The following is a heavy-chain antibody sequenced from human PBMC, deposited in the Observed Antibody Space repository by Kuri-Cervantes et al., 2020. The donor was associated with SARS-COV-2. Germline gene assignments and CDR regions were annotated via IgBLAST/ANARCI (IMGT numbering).Heavy chain of an antibody. V-gene: IGHV1-18*01. CDR3: ARGGSYDSSGYLSEIDY. CDR2: ISAYNGNT. J-gene: IGHJ4*02. Sequence: ASVKVSCKASGYTFTSYGISWVRQAPGQGLEWMGWISAYNGNTNYAQKLQGRVTMTTDTSTSTAYTELRSLRSEDTAVYYCARGGSYDSSGYLSEIDYWGQGTLVTVSS. D-gene: IGHD3-22*01. CDR1: GYTFTSYG.